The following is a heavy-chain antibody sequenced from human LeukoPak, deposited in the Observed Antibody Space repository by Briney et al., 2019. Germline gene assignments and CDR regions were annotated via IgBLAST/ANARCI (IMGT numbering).Heavy chain of an antibody. J-gene: IGHJ4*02. Sequence: PGGSLRLSCAASGFTFSSYAMSWVRQAPGKGLEWVSAISGSGGSTYYADSVKGRFTISRDNAKNSLYLQMNSLRAEDTAVYYCARDFDWSITMVRGVIIPADYWGQGTLVTVSS. CDR2: ISGSGGST. CDR3: ARDFDWSITMVRGVIIPADY. CDR1: GFTFSSYA. V-gene: IGHV3-23*01. D-gene: IGHD3-10*01.